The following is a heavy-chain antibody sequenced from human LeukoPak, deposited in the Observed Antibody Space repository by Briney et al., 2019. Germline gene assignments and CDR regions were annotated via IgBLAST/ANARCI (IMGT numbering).Heavy chain of an antibody. Sequence: ASVKVSCKASGYTFTGYYMHWVRQAPGQGLEWMGWINPNSGGTSYAQKFQGRVTMTRDTSISTAYMELSRLRSDDTAVYYCARDTPVYSGYDLVDYWGQGTLVTVSS. V-gene: IGHV1-2*02. CDR2: INPNSGGT. D-gene: IGHD5-12*01. J-gene: IGHJ4*02. CDR3: ARDTPVYSGYDLVDY. CDR1: GYTFTGYY.